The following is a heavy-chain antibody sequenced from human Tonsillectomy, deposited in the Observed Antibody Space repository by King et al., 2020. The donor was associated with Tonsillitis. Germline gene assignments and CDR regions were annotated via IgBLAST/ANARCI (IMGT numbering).Heavy chain of an antibody. V-gene: IGHV3-48*03. CDR3: ARGGHSNPYYYDSSGFLN. CDR2: ISSSGGTI. Sequence: VQLVESGGGLVQPGGSLRLSCAASGFTFSSYERNWVGQAPGRGLEWVSYISSSGGTISYADSVKGRFTISRDNANNSLYLQMNSLRAEDTAVYYCARGGHSNPYYYDSSGFLNWGQGTLVTVSS. J-gene: IGHJ4*02. D-gene: IGHD3-22*01. CDR1: GFTFSSYE.